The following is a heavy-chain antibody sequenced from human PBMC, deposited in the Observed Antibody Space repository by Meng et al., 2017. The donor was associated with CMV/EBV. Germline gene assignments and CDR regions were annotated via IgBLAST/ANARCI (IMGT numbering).Heavy chain of an antibody. Sequence: GESLKISCAASGFTFSSYAMSWVRQAPGKGLEWVSAISGSGGSTYYADSVKGRFTISRDNSKNTLYLQMNSLRAEDTAVYYCAKFGTTGTTGVDYWAREPWSPSPQ. D-gene: IGHD1-1*01. CDR1: GFTFSSYA. V-gene: IGHV3-23*01. J-gene: IGHJ4*02. CDR3: AKFGTTGTTGVDY. CDR2: ISGSGGST.